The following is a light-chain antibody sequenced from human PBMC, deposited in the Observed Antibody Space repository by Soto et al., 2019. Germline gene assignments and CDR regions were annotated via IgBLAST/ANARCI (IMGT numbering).Light chain of an antibody. Sequence: QSVLTQPASVSGSPGQSITISCTGTSSDVGGYNYVSWYQHHPGNAPKLMIYEVSHRPSGVSNRFSGSKSGNTASLTISGLQAEDEADYYCSSYTSSSTVLFGGGTKLTVL. CDR3: SSYTSSSTVL. CDR2: EVS. J-gene: IGLJ2*01. V-gene: IGLV2-14*01. CDR1: SSDVGGYNY.